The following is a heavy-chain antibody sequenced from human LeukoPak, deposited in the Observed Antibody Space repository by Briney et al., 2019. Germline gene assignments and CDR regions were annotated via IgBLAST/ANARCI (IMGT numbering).Heavy chain of an antibody. CDR2: SYYSGST. V-gene: IGHV4-31*02. D-gene: IGHD6-13*01. J-gene: IGHJ3*02. CDR3: AKLTSSRTPLDAFDI. CDR1: GGSISSGGYY. Sequence: PSETLSLTCTVSGGSISSGGYYWSWIRQHPGKGLEWIGYSYYSGSTNYNPSLKSRVTISLDTSKNQFSLKLTSVTAADTAVYYCAKLTSSRTPLDAFDIWGQGTMVTVSS.